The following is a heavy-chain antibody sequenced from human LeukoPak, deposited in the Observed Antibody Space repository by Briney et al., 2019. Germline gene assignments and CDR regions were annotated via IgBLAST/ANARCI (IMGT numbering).Heavy chain of an antibody. J-gene: IGHJ4*02. V-gene: IGHV3-23*01. Sequence: GGSLRLSCAASGFTFNDYAMSWVRQAPGQGLEWVSAITDSGFSTYYADSVKGRFTISRDNSKNTLYLQMNSLRAEDTAVYYCAKDRYCSSSTCYWIWGQGTLVTVSS. CDR2: ITDSGFST. CDR1: GFTFNDYA. D-gene: IGHD2-2*01. CDR3: AKDRYCSSSTCYWI.